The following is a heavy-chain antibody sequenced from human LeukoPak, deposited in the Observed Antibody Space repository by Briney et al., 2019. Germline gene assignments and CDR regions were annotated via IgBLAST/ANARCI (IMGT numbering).Heavy chain of an antibody. CDR2: ISASGGST. Sequence: GGSLRLSCAASGLTFSTYGMSWVRQAPGKGLEWVSVISASGGSTYYADSVKGRFTISRYNSKNTLYLQMNSLRAEDTAVYYCAKGVRGASGAFDIWGQGTMVTVSS. CDR3: AKGVRGASGAFDI. D-gene: IGHD3-10*01. V-gene: IGHV3-23*01. CDR1: GLTFSTYG. J-gene: IGHJ3*02.